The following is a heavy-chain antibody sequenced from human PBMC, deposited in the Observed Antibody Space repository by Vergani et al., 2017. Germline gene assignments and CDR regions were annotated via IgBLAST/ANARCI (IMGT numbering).Heavy chain of an antibody. Sequence: QVQLVESGGGVVQPGRSLRLSCAASGFTFSSYGMHWVRQAPGKGLEWVAVIWYDGSNKYYADSVKGRFTISRENSKNTLYLQMNSLRAEDTAVYDCAREYYDFWGGYSNGFDPWGQGTLVAVSS. CDR1: GFTFSSYG. V-gene: IGHV3-33*01. CDR2: IWYDGSNK. D-gene: IGHD3-3*01. CDR3: AREYYDFWGGYSNGFDP. J-gene: IGHJ5*02.